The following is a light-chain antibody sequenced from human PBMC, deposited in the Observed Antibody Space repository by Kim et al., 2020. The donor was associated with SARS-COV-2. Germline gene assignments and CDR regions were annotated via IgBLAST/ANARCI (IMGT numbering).Light chain of an antibody. CDR3: CSFGSGSTYV. CDR1: SRDFGNSNR. Sequence: GQSVSISCPGTSRDFGNSNRVSCYQQAPGKSPSLMIFGVDRRPSGVPDRFSGSKSGNTASLTISRLQAEDEADDYCCSFGSGSTYVFGTGTKVTVL. CDR2: GVD. J-gene: IGLJ1*01. V-gene: IGLV2-18*02.